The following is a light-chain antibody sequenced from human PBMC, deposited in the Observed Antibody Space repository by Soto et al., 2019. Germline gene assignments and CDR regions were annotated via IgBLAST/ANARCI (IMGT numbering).Light chain of an antibody. CDR3: SSYTCSSTLHVV. Sequence: QSVLTQPASVSGSPGQSITISCTGTSSDVVGYNYVSWYQQHPGKAPKLMIYDVSNRPSGVSNRFSGSKSGNTASLTISGLQAEDEADYYCSSYTCSSTLHVVFGGGIKLTVL. CDR1: SSDVVGYNY. V-gene: IGLV2-14*01. J-gene: IGLJ2*01. CDR2: DVS.